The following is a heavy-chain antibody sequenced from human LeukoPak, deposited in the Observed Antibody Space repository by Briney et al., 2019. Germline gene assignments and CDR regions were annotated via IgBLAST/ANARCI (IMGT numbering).Heavy chain of an antibody. J-gene: IGHJ3*01. V-gene: IGHV3-30*02. D-gene: IGHD6-6*01. CDR2: IRYDGSNK. CDR3: AKAIAARDNDAFDV. CDR1: GFIFSSYG. Sequence: SGGSLRLSCAASGFIFSSYGMHWVRQAPGKGLEWVTFIRYDGSNKYYADSVKGRFTISRDNSKNTLYLQMNSLRADDTAVYYCAKAIAARDNDAFDVWGQGTMVTVSS.